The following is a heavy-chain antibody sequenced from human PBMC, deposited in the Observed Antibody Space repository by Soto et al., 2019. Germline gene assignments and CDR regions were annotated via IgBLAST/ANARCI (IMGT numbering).Heavy chain of an antibody. CDR3: TEGRYLEWFLSGGSEEC. CDR2: IDGGGVST. CDR1: GFTFRNYA. Sequence: QLLESGGGLVQPGGSLRLSCAASGFTFRNYAMIWVRQAPGQGLEWVSAIDGGGVSTYYADSVKGRFTISRDQSKNRISLQMDSLRVEDTGMYYGTEGRYLEWFLSGGSEECWGRGILVTVSS. V-gene: IGHV3-23*01. D-gene: IGHD3-3*01. J-gene: IGHJ4*02.